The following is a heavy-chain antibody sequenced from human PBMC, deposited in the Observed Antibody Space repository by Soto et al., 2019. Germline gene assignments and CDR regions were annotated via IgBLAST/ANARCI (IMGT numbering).Heavy chain of an antibody. CDR3: VRDRALDSSGHWFDT. CDR1: VRPVSSGGYY. Sequence: QVQLQESGPGLVKPSQTLSLTCTVSVRPVSSGGYYWTWIRQHPGRGLEWIGYIYHIGSPSYNPSPENRLTISLATSKNQFSLNLTSVTAADTAIYYCVRDRALDSSGHWFDTWGQGILVTVSS. D-gene: IGHD6-19*01. J-gene: IGHJ5*02. V-gene: IGHV4-31*03. CDR2: IYHIGSP.